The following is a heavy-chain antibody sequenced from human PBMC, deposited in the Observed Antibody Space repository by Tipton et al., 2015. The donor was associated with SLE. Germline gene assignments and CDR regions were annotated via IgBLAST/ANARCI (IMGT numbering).Heavy chain of an antibody. CDR1: GYSFTNYP. J-gene: IGHJ2*01. D-gene: IGHD7-27*01. V-gene: IGHV1-3*04. CDR2: ISTANGNT. CDR3: ARGRGPTGDWYFDL. Sequence: QLVQSGAEVKKPGESLKISCKASGYSFTNYPIHWVRQDPGQRLEWMGWISTANGNTKYSQKFQGRVTITRGTSATTAYMDLSSLRSEDTAVYYCARGRGPTGDWYFDLWGPGTLVTVSS.